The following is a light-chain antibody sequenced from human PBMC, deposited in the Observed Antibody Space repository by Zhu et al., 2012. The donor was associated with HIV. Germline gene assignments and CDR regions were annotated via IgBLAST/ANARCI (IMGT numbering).Light chain of an antibody. CDR1: QSINSNY. Sequence: EVVLTQSPDTLSLSPGDRATLACRASQSINSNYLIWYQQKPGQAPRLLIYDASNRATGIPARFSGSGSGTDFTLTISSLEPEDFAVYYCQQRSNWPPYTFGQGTKLEIK. J-gene: IGKJ2*01. CDR2: DAS. CDR3: QQRSNWPPYT. V-gene: IGKV3-11*01.